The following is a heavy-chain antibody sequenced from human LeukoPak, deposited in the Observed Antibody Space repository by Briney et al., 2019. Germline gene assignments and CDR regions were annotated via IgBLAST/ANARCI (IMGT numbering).Heavy chain of an antibody. J-gene: IGHJ6*03. V-gene: IGHV3-64*01. CDR3: ARDAGGPYGVYYYYMDV. D-gene: IGHD3-10*01. CDR2: ISSNGGST. Sequence: QPGGSLRLSCAASGFTFSSYAMHWVRQAPGKGLEYVSAISSNGGSTYYANSVKGRFTISRDNSKNTLYLQMGSLRAEDMAVYYCARDAGGPYGVYYYYMDVWGKGTTVTVSS. CDR1: GFTFSSYA.